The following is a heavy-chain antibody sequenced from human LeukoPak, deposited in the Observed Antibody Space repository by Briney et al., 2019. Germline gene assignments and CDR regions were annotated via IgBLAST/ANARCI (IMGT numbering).Heavy chain of an antibody. V-gene: IGHV1-2*02. CDR2: INPNSGGT. J-gene: IGHJ4*02. Sequence: ASVKVSCKASGYTFTGYYMHWVRQAPGQGLEWMGWINPNSGGTNYAQKFQGRVTLTRDTSISTAYMELSRLRSDDTAMYYCARVRSAEYSRGWAWGLFDYWGQGTVVTVSS. CDR1: GYTFTGYY. D-gene: IGHD6-19*01. CDR3: ARVRSAEYSRGWAWGLFDY.